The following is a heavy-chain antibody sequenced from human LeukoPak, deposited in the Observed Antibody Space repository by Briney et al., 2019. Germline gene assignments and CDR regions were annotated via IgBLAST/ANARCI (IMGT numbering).Heavy chain of an antibody. Sequence: GGSLRLSCTASGFTFNSDAMSWVRQAPGKGLEWGSIISASGASPYYADSVKGRFTISRDNSKNTLYLQMNSLRAEDTAVYYCVKRAVAGTYYFDYWGQGTLVTVSS. J-gene: IGHJ4*02. CDR2: ISASGASP. V-gene: IGHV3-23*01. D-gene: IGHD6-19*01. CDR3: VKRAVAGTYYFDY. CDR1: GFTFNSDA.